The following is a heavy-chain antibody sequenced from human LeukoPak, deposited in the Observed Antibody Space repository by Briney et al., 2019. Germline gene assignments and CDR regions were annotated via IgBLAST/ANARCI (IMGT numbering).Heavy chain of an antibody. CDR3: ATGMVYAHQNYFDY. D-gene: IGHD2-8*01. CDR2: IRFDGTSE. J-gene: IGHJ4*02. Sequence: TGGSLRLSCAASGFTFSNFGMHWVRQAPGKGLEWVAFIRFDGTSEFYADSVKARFTISRDNAKNSLYLQMNSLRAEDTAVYYCATGMVYAHQNYFDYWGQGTLVTVSS. V-gene: IGHV3-30*02. CDR1: GFTFSNFG.